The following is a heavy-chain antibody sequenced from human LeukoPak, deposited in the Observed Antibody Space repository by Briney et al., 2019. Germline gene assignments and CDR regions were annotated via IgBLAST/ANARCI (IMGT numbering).Heavy chain of an antibody. Sequence: NTSETLSLTCAVYGGSFSGYYWSWIRQPPGKGLEWIGEINHSGSTNYNPSLKSRVTISVDTSKNQFSLKLSSVTAADMAVYYCARGALEGYCSGGSCPFFDYWGQGTLVTVSS. CDR2: INHSGST. D-gene: IGHD2-15*01. CDR3: ARGALEGYCSGGSCPFFDY. J-gene: IGHJ4*02. V-gene: IGHV4-34*01. CDR1: GGSFSGYY.